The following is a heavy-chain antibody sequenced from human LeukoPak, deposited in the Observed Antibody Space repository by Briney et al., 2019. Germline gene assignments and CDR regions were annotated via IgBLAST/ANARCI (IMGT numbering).Heavy chain of an antibody. V-gene: IGHV3-21*01. CDR2: ISSSSSYI. CDR1: GYTFSSYS. CDR3: ARDTYSGSYLSAFDI. D-gene: IGHD1-26*01. J-gene: IGHJ3*02. Sequence: GGSLRLSCAASGYTFSSYSMNWVCQAPGKGLEWVSSISSSSSYIYYADSVKGRFTISRDNAKNSLYLQMNSLRAEDTAVYYCARDTYSGSYLSAFDIWGQGTMVTVSS.